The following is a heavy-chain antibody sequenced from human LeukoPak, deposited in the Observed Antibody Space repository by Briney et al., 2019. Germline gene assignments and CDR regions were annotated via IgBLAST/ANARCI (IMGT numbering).Heavy chain of an antibody. D-gene: IGHD3-10*01. CDR1: GFTFSSYG. CDR2: IRYDGSNK. CDR3: AKGRITMVRGVKEYYFDY. Sequence: GGSLRLSCAASGFTFSSYGMHWVRQAPGKGLEWVAFIRYDGSNKYYADSVKGRFTISRDNSKNTLYLQMNSLRAEDTAVYYCAKGRITMVRGVKEYYFDYWGQGTLVTVSS. J-gene: IGHJ4*02. V-gene: IGHV3-30*02.